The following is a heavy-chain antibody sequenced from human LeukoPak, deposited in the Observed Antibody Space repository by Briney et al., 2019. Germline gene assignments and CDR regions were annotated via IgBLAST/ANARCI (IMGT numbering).Heavy chain of an antibody. Sequence: GASVKVSCKASGYTFTSYDISWVRQAPGQGLEWMGWISGYNGNTKYAQKFQGRVTMTTDTSTSTAYMELRSLRSDDTAVYYCAKVPSTRIAVAKFDYWGQGTLVTVSS. J-gene: IGHJ4*02. CDR3: AKVPSTRIAVAKFDY. CDR2: ISGYNGNT. D-gene: IGHD6-19*01. CDR1: GYTFTSYD. V-gene: IGHV1-18*01.